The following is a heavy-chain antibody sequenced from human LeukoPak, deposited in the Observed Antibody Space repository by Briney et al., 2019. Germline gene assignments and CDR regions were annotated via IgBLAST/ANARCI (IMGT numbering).Heavy chain of an antibody. CDR1: GFNLSSSW. V-gene: IGHV3-7*01. Sequence: GGSLRLSCVASGFNLSSSWMSWVRQAPGKGLDYVATIKPDGSDQYYVGSAKGRFTISKDSAKNSLYLQMNSLRGEDTAMYYCAKQGAYCFDCWGQGTLVTVSS. CDR2: IKPDGSDQ. J-gene: IGHJ4*02. CDR3: AKQGAYCFDC.